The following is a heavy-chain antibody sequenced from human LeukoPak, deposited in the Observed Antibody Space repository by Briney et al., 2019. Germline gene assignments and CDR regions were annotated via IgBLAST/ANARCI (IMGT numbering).Heavy chain of an antibody. D-gene: IGHD3-10*01. V-gene: IGHV1-8*01. CDR3: ARSPSALWFGEFGTYYYYYYMDV. J-gene: IGHJ6*03. CDR1: GYTFTSYD. Sequence: ASVKVSCKASGYTFTSYDINWVRQATVQGLEWMGWMNPNSGNTGYGQKFQGRVTMTRNTSISTAYMELRSLRSEDTAVYYCARSPSALWFGEFGTYYYYYYMDVWGKGTTVTISS. CDR2: MNPNSGNT.